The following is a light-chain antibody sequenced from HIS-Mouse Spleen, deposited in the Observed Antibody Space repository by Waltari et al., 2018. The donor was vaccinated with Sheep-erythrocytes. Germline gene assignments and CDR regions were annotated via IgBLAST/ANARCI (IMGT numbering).Light chain of an antibody. J-gene: IGLJ3*02. V-gene: IGLV2-11*01. Sequence: QSAPTQPRPVSGSPGQSVTIPCTGTSSDVGGYNYASWDQQHPGKAPKLMVYDVSKRASGVPDRFSGSKSGNTASLTISGLQAEDEADYYCCSYAGSYTWVFGGGTKLTVL. CDR2: DVS. CDR1: SSDVGGYNY. CDR3: CSYAGSYTWV.